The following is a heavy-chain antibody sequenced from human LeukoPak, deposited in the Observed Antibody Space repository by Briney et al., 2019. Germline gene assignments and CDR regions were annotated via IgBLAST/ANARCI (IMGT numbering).Heavy chain of an antibody. CDR2: IRSESYGGTT. Sequence: GGSLRLSCTASGFMFGGYAVSWVRQAPGKGLEWVGFIRSESYGGTTEYAASVKGRFTISRDDSKSIAYLQMHSLKTEDTAVYYCSRAVAHLDYWGQGTLVTVSS. D-gene: IGHD4-23*01. CDR3: SRAVAHLDY. J-gene: IGHJ4*02. V-gene: IGHV3-49*04. CDR1: GFMFGGYA.